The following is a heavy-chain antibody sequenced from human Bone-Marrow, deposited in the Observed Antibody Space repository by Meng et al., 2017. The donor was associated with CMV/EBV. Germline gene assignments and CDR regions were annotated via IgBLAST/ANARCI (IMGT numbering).Heavy chain of an antibody. CDR3: ARVLYDFWSGYLFYY. V-gene: IGHV4-39*07. CDR2: IYYSGST. J-gene: IGHJ4*02. CDR1: GGSISSSSYY. D-gene: IGHD3-3*01. Sequence: SETLSLTCTVSGGSISSSSYYWGWIRQPPGKGLEWIGNIYYSGSTYYNPSLKSRVTISVDTSKNQFSLKLSSVTAADTAVYYCARVLYDFWSGYLFYYWGQGTLVVVSS.